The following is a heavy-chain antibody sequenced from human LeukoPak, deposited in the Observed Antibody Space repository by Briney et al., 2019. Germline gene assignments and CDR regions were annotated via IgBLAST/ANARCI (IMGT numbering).Heavy chain of an antibody. CDR3: AKTTVVTSFDP. Sequence: GGSLRLSCAASGFTFSSYAMSWVRQAPGKGLEWVSAISGSGGSTYYADSVKGRFTIYRDNSKNTLYLQMNSLRAEDMAVYYCAKTTVVTSFDPWGQGTLVTVSS. CDR1: GFTFSSYA. CDR2: ISGSGGST. J-gene: IGHJ5*02. V-gene: IGHV3-23*01. D-gene: IGHD4-23*01.